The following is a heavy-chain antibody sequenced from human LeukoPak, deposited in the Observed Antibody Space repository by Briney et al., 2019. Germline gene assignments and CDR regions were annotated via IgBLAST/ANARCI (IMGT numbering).Heavy chain of an antibody. Sequence: GGSLRLSCAASGFTFSSYWMHWVRQAPGKGLVWVSRISSDGSSTSYADSVKGRFTVSRDNAKNTLYLQMNSLRAEDTAVYYCARASGYYYYFYMDVWGKGTTVTISS. CDR3: ARASGYYYYFYMDV. J-gene: IGHJ6*03. CDR2: ISSDGSST. CDR1: GFTFSSYW. V-gene: IGHV3-74*01.